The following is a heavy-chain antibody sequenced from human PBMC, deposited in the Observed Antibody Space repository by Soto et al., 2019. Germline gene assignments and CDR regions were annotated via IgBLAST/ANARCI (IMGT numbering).Heavy chain of an antibody. J-gene: IGHJ4*02. CDR2: ISAYNGNT. V-gene: IGHV1-18*01. D-gene: IGHD6-19*01. CDR1: GYTFTSYG. CDR3: AKDRGSKWLVRAELDY. Sequence: GASVKVSCKASGYTFTSYGISWVRQAPGQGLEWMGWISAYNGNTNYAQKLRGRVTMTTDTSTSTAYMELRSLRSDDTAVYYCAKDRGSKWLVRAELDYWGQGTLVTVSS.